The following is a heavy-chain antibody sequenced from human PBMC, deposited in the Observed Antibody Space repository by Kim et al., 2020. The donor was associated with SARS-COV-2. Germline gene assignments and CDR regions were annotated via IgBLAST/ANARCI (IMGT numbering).Heavy chain of an antibody. CDR3: ARGALASY. V-gene: IGHV4-34*01. CDR2: INHSGST. J-gene: IGHJ4*02. D-gene: IGHD1-26*01. CDR1: GGSFSGYY. Sequence: SETLSLTCAVYGGSFSGYYWSWIRQPPGKGLEWIGEINHSGSTNYNPSLKSRVTISVDTSKNQFSLKLSSVTAADTAVYYCARGALASYWGQGTLVTVSS.